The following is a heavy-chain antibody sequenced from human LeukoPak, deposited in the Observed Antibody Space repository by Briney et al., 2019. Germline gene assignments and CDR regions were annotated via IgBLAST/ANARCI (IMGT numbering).Heavy chain of an antibody. D-gene: IGHD2-2*01. CDR2: ISGSSSNT. CDR3: ARHSAHIVVVPVVIPPGLDNWFDP. V-gene: IGHV3-11*03. Sequence: PGGSLRLSCAASGFTFSDYYMSWIRQAPGKGLEWVSYISGSSSNTKYADSVKGRFTISRDNAKNSLYLQMNSLRAEDTAVYYCARHSAHIVVVPVVIPPGLDNWFDPWGQGTLVTVSS. J-gene: IGHJ5*02. CDR1: GFTFSDYY.